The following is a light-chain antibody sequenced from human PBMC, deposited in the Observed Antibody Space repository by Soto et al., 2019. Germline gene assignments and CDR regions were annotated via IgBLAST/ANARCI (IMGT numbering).Light chain of an antibody. J-gene: IGLJ2*01. CDR3: QSYDSSLSGSV. CDR1: SSNIGAGYD. V-gene: IGLV1-40*01. CDR2: RNS. Sequence: QSVLTQPPSVSGAPGQRVTLSCTGSSSNIGAGYDVHWYQQLPGTAPKLLIYRNSNRPSGVPDRFSGSKSGTSGSLAISGLQAEDEADYYCQSYDSSLSGSVFGGGTKVTVL.